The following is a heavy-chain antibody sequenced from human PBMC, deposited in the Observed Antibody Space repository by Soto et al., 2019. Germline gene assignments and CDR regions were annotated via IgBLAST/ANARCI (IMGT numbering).Heavy chain of an antibody. J-gene: IGHJ5*02. D-gene: IGHD2-15*01. CDR1: GYTFTSYG. CDR2: ISAYNGNT. CDR3: ARDFEDIVVVVAENWFDP. Sequence: GASVKVSCKASGYTFTSYGISWVRQAPGQGLEWMGWISAYNGNTNYAQKLQGRVTMTTDTSTSTAYMELRSLRSDDTAVYYCARDFEDIVVVVAENWFDPWGQGTLVTVSS. V-gene: IGHV1-18*01.